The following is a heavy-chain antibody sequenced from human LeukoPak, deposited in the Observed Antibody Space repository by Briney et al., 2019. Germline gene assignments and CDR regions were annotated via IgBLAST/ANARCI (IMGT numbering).Heavy chain of an antibody. CDR1: GYTFTSYY. D-gene: IGHD5-18*01. J-gene: IGHJ4*02. CDR2: ISGYNGKT. CDR3: AKSGFVGTAMPLAC. Sequence: ASVKVSCKGSGYTFTSYYITWVRQAPGQGLEWMGWISGYNGKTEYVEQLQGRVTMTKDTSTGTAYMELRGLRAEDTAVFYCAKSGFVGTAMPLACWGQGTLVTVSS. V-gene: IGHV1-18*01.